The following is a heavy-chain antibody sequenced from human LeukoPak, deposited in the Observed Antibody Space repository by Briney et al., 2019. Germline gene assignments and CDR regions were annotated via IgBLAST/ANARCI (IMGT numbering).Heavy chain of an antibody. D-gene: IGHD3-3*01. CDR3: AASYDFWGGYLNHVY. CDR2: INPNSGDT. Sequence: GASVKVSCKASGYTFTGHYMHWVRQAPGQGLEWMGWINPNSGDTNYAQKLQGRVTMTRDTSISTAYMELSRLKSDDTAVYYCAASYDFWGGYLNHVYWGQGTLVTVSS. V-gene: IGHV1-2*02. CDR1: GYTFTGHY. J-gene: IGHJ4*02.